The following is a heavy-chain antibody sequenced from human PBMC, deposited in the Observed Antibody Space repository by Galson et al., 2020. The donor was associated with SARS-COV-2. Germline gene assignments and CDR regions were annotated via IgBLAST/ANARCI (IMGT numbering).Heavy chain of an antibody. J-gene: IGHJ4*02. V-gene: IGHV3-74*01. CDR1: GFTFSSYW. CDR2: IYSEGSST. Sequence: ALHGESLKISCAASGFTFSSYWMHWVRQAPGKGLVWVSRIYSEGSSTSYADSVKGRFTISGDNAKNTLYLQMNSLRAEDTAVYYCARGDMGNDYFDYWGQATLVTVSS. CDR3: ARGDMGNDYFDY. D-gene: IGHD7-27*01.